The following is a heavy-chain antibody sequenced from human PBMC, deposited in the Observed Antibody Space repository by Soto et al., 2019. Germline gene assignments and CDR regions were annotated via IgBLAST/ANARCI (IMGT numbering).Heavy chain of an antibody. J-gene: IGHJ6*02. CDR3: ARNARITGTRVYYYYGMDV. CDR1: GGSISSYY. V-gene: IGHV4-4*07. D-gene: IGHD1-7*01. Sequence: PSETLSLTCTVSGGSISSYYWSWIRQPAGKGLEWIGRIYTSGSTNYNPSLKSRVTMSVDTYKNQFSLKLGSVTAADTAVYYCARNARITGTRVYYYYGMDVWGQGTTVTVSS. CDR2: IYTSGST.